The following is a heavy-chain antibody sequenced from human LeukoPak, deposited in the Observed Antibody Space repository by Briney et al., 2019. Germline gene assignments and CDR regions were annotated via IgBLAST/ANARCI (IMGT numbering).Heavy chain of an antibody. CDR2: INHSGST. CDR1: GGSFSGYY. V-gene: IGHV4-34*01. D-gene: IGHD5-18*01. Sequence: SETLSLTCAVYGGSFSGYYWSWIRQPPGKGLEWIGEINHSGSTNYNPSLKSRVTISVDTSKNQFSLKLSSVTAADTAVYYCARGAQLWHGKYYYYYGMDVWGQGTTVTVSS. J-gene: IGHJ6*02. CDR3: ARGAQLWHGKYYYYYGMDV.